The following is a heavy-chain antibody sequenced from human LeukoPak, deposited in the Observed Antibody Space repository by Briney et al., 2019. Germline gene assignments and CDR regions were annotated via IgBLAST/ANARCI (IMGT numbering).Heavy chain of an antibody. J-gene: IGHJ2*01. Sequence: GGSLRLSCVASEFTFSNYWIHWVRQAPGKGLVWVSRIRGDGIVTNYADSVEGRFTVSRDNAKNTVHLQMNSLRDDGTAVYYCARASPADFNLWGRGTLVTVSS. V-gene: IGHV3-74*01. CDR1: EFTFSNYW. CDR2: IRGDGIVT. CDR3: ARASPADFNL.